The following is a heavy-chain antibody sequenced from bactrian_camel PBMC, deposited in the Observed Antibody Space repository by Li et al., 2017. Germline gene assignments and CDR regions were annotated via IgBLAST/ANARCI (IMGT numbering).Heavy chain of an antibody. CDR1: GHIFSRCK. CDR3: AADLGYDGICVDSCIRRPELYNY. J-gene: IGHJ4*01. D-gene: IGHD6*01. CDR2: IRRDGST. Sequence: HVQLVESGGGSVQAGGTLKLSCSASGHIFSRCKMGWYHQAPGKECELVSSIRRDGSTYDTDAVKGRFTISHDAAKNSVDLQMNSLKPEDTAMYYCAADLGYDGICVDSCIRRPELYNYKGQGTQVTVS. V-gene: IGHV3S53*01.